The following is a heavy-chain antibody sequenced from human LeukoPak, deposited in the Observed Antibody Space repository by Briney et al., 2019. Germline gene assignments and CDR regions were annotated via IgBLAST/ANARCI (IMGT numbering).Heavy chain of an antibody. D-gene: IGHD2-2*01. J-gene: IGHJ4*02. CDR2: IYSGGST. Sequence: GGSLRLSCAASGFTVSSNYMSWVRQAPGKGLEWVSVIYSGGSTYYADSVKGRLTISRDNSKNTLYLEMNSLRAEDTAVYYCARNVGEGYCSSTSCYYFDYWGQGTLVTVSS. CDR1: GFTVSSNY. CDR3: ARNVGEGYCSSTSCYYFDY. V-gene: IGHV3-53*01.